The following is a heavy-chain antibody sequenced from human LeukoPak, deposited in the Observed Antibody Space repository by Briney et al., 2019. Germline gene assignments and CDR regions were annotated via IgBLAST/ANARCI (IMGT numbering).Heavy chain of an antibody. Sequence: PSETLSLTCAVSGGSISSGGYSWSWIRQPPGKGLEWIGYIYHSGSTYYNPSLKSRVTISVDTSKNQFSLKLSSVTAADTAVYYCARHKEPAATYFDYWGQGTLVTVSS. V-gene: IGHV4-30-2*03. CDR2: IYHSGST. J-gene: IGHJ4*02. D-gene: IGHD2-2*01. CDR3: ARHKEPAATYFDY. CDR1: GGSISSGGYS.